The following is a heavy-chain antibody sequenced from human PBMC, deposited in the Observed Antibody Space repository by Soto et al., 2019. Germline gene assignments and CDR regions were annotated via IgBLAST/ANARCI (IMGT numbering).Heavy chain of an antibody. CDR1: GGSISSYY. D-gene: IGHD4-17*01. V-gene: IGHV4-59*01. CDR2: IYYSGST. J-gene: IGHJ4*02. Sequence: SETLSLTCTVSGGSISSYYWSWIRQPPGKGLEWIGYIYYSGSTNYNPSLKSQVTISEDTSKNQFSLKLSSVTAADTAVYYCARVYGDYLDYWGQGTLVTVS. CDR3: ARVYGDYLDY.